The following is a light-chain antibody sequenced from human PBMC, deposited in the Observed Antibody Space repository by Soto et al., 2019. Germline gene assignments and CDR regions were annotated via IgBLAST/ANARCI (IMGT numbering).Light chain of an antibody. CDR3: QQSYSNPQT. CDR1: QSIRRY. CDR2: AAS. V-gene: IGKV1-39*01. Sequence: DIQMTQSPSTLSASFGDRVTITCRASQSIRRYLNWYQQKPGKAPKLLIYAASSLQSGVPSRFSGSGSGTDFTLTISSLQPEDFEPYYCQQSYSNPQTFGQGTKVDIK. J-gene: IGKJ1*01.